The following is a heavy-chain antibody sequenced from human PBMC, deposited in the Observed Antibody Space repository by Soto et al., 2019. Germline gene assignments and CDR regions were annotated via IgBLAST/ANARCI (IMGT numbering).Heavy chain of an antibody. V-gene: IGHV4-30-4*01. Sequence: QVQLQESGPGLVKPSQTLSLTCTVSGGSISSGNYYWSWIRQPPGKGLEWIGFISYSGSTYYSTSIKHRVTISVYTSKSQFSLNLSFATAADTAVYYCATMGTPATELYFFDYWGQGSLVTVSS. CDR1: GGSISSGNYY. CDR3: ATMGTPATELYFFDY. J-gene: IGHJ4*02. D-gene: IGHD2-15*01. CDR2: ISYSGST.